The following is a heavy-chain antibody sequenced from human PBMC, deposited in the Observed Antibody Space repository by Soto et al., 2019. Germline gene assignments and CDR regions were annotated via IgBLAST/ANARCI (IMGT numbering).Heavy chain of an antibody. Sequence: PSETLSLTCAVYGGSFSGYYWSWIRQPPGKGLEWIGEINHSGSTNYNPSLKSRVTISVDTSKNQFSLKLSSVTAADTAVYYCARRKYDFWSGKFFDYWGQETLVS. CDR2: INHSGST. V-gene: IGHV4-34*01. CDR1: GGSFSGYY. CDR3: ARRKYDFWSGKFFDY. J-gene: IGHJ4*02. D-gene: IGHD3-3*01.